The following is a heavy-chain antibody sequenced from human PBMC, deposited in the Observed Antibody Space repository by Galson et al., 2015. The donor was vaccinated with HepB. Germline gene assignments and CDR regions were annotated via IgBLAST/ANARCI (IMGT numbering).Heavy chain of an antibody. CDR2: IYYTGST. CDR3: ARQTFGSDYFYGMDV. V-gene: IGHV4-59*08. Sequence: SETLSLTCTVSGDSITRYYWNWIRQSPGKGLEWIGHIYYTGSTSYSPSLKSRVTISVDPSKTQFSLNLGSVTAADTAVYYCARQTFGSDYFYGMDVWGQGTTVIVSS. D-gene: IGHD3-10*01. J-gene: IGHJ6*02. CDR1: GDSITRYY.